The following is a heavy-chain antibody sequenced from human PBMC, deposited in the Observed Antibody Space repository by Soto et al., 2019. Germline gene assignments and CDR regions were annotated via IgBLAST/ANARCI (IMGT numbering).Heavy chain of an antibody. CDR2: ISGYNGDT. D-gene: IGHD2-8*01. Sequence: QGLLVQSGAEVKQPGASVKVSCKASGYSFTTYGISWVRQAPGQGLEWMGWISGYNGDTNNAQKCHDRVTMTIDRSTTTAYLELRSLTSDDTAVYYCSKNGHPPYYYYGMDVWGQGTTVTVSS. V-gene: IGHV1-18*01. CDR1: GYSFTTYG. J-gene: IGHJ6*02. CDR3: SKNGHPPYYYYGMDV.